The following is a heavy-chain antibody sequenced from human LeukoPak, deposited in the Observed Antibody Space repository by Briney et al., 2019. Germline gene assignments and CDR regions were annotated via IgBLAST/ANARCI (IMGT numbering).Heavy chain of an antibody. CDR1: GFTFSSYG. Sequence: GGSLRLSCAASGFTFSSYGMPWVRQAPGKGLEWVAVISYDGSNKYYADSVKGRFTISRDNSKNTLYLQMNSLRAEDTAVYYCAKDLPRYGDYDLCLDYWGQGTLVTVSS. CDR3: AKDLPRYGDYDLCLDY. V-gene: IGHV3-30*18. J-gene: IGHJ4*02. D-gene: IGHD4-17*01. CDR2: ISYDGSNK.